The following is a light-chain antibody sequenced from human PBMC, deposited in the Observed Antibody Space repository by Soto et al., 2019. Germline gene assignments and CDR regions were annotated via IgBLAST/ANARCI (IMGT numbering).Light chain of an antibody. J-gene: IGKJ4*01. CDR1: QSVSSY. CDR3: QQRSNWPLT. Sequence: EIVLTQSPATLSLSPGERATLSCRASQSVSSYLAWYQQKPGQAHRLLIYDAYNRATGIQARFSGSGSGTDFTLTIRSLEPEDFAVYYCQQRSNWPLTFGGGTKVDIK. CDR2: DAY. V-gene: IGKV3-11*01.